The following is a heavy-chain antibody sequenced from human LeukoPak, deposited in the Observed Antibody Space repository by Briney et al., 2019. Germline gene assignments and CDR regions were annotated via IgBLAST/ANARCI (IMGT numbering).Heavy chain of an antibody. Sequence: PSETLSLTCTVSGGSISSYYWSWIRQPPGKGLEWIGYIYYSGSTNYYPSLKSRVTISVDTSKNQFSLKLSSVSAADTAVYYCARQRCSTASCYLNVWGQGTTVTVSS. D-gene: IGHD2-2*01. CDR1: GGSISSYY. J-gene: IGHJ6*02. CDR3: ARQRCSTASCYLNV. CDR2: IYYSGST. V-gene: IGHV4-59*08.